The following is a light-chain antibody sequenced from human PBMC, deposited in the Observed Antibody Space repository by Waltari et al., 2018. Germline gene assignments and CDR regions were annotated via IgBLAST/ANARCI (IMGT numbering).Light chain of an antibody. CDR2: EGS. J-gene: IGLJ3*02. CDR3: CSYEGTGTFEDWV. Sequence: QSALTQPASVSGSPGQSITIPCTGTTSDVVNYNLVSWYQHHPGKAPKLMIYEGSKRPSGVSNRFSGSKSGDTASLTISGLQAEDEADYYCCSYEGTGTFEDWVFGGGTKLTVL. CDR1: TSDVVNYNL. V-gene: IGLV2-23*03.